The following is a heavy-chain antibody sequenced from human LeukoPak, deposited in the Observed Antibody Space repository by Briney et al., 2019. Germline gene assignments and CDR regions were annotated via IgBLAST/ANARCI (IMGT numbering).Heavy chain of an antibody. Sequence: ASVKVSCKASGYTFTGYYMHWVRQAPGQGLGWMGWINPNSGGTNYAQKFQGRVTMTRDTSISTAYMELSRLRSDDTAVYYCASVSYYDSSGYPYFDYWGQGTLVTVSS. CDR1: GYTFTGYY. J-gene: IGHJ4*02. V-gene: IGHV1-2*02. CDR2: INPNSGGT. D-gene: IGHD3-22*01. CDR3: ASVSYYDSSGYPYFDY.